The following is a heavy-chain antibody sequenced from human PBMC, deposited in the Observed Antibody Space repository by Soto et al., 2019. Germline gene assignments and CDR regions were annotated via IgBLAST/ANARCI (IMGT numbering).Heavy chain of an antibody. D-gene: IGHD4-17*01. V-gene: IGHV3-66*01. CDR2: IYSGGST. CDR3: ALRFTVTFDY. J-gene: IGHJ4*02. Sequence: EVQLVESGGGLVQPGGSLRLSCAASGFTVISNYMSWVRQAPGKGLEWVAVIYSGGSTYYADSVKGRFTMSRDNAKNTLYLQMNSLRAEDTAVYYCALRFTVTFDYWGQGPLVTVSS. CDR1: GFTVISNY.